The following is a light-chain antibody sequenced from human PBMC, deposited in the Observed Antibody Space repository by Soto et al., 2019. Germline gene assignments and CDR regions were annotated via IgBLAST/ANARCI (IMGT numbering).Light chain of an antibody. Sequence: IMMTQSPATLSVSPGERATLSCRASQSVSNNLAWYQQKPGQAPRLLIYDASTRATGIPARFSGSGSRTEFTLTISGLQSEDFAVYYCQQYNNWPPWTFGHGTKVEIK. V-gene: IGKV3D-15*01. CDR1: QSVSNN. CDR2: DAS. CDR3: QQYNNWPPWT. J-gene: IGKJ1*01.